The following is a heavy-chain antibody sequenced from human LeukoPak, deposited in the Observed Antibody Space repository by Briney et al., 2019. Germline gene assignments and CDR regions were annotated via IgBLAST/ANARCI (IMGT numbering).Heavy chain of an antibody. V-gene: IGHV4-59*01. CDR2: IYYRGST. D-gene: IGHD2-15*01. Sequence: SETLSLTCTVSGGSISSYYWSWIRQPPGKGLEWIGYIYYRGSTNYNPSLKSRVTISVDTSKNQFSLKLSSVTAADTAVYYCARAPGYCSGGSCYSGLGMDYWGQGTLVTVSS. CDR3: ARAPGYCSGGSCYSGLGMDY. J-gene: IGHJ4*02. CDR1: GGSISSYY.